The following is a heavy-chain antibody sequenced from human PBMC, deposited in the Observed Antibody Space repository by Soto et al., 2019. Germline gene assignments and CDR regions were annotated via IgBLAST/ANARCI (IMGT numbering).Heavy chain of an antibody. D-gene: IGHD3-3*01. V-gene: IGHV4-31*03. CDR2: MYSSGNT. Sequence: QVQLQDSGPGLVKPSQTLSLTCTVSGGSIDSVGYQWTWVRQHPGRGLEWIAYMYSSGNTYYNASLKSRVKISLETSKNPFSLKMTSVTVADTAVYYCPRGSSVEGLDSWGQGTLVTVSS. CDR3: PRGSSVEGLDS. J-gene: IGHJ4*02. CDR1: GGSIDSVGYQ.